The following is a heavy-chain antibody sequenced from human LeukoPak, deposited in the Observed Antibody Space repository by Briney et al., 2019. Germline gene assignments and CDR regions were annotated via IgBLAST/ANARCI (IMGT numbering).Heavy chain of an antibody. D-gene: IGHD6-13*01. J-gene: IGHJ6*04. CDR2: ISYDGSNK. Sequence: PGRSLRLSCAASGFTFSSYGMHWVRQAPGKGLERVAVISYDGSNKYYADSVKGRFTISRDNSKNTLYLQMNSLRAEDTAVYYCAKEGYSSSWYWGDSYYYGMDVWGKGTTVTVSS. V-gene: IGHV3-30*18. CDR3: AKEGYSSSWYWGDSYYYGMDV. CDR1: GFTFSSYG.